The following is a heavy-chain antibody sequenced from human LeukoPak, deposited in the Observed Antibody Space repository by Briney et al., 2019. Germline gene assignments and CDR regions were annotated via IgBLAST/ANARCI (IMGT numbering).Heavy chain of an antibody. Sequence: PGGSLRLSCAASGFAFSTYEMCWVRQAPGRGLEWIADITISGQTKNYADSVRGRFTISRDNAMSSLYLKMNSLRVEDTGVFNWPRGDPHADLWGQGTLVTVSS. CDR2: ITISGQTK. J-gene: IGHJ5*02. CDR1: GFAFSTYE. V-gene: IGHV3-48*03. CDR3: PRGDPHADL.